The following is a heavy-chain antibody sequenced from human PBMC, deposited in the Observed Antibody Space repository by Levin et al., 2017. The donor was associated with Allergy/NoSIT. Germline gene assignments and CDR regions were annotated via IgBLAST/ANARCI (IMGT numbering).Heavy chain of an antibody. CDR2: ISSSVSPI. CDR3: ARAVRYSGHGTFDY. Sequence: GESLKISCAASGFSFSDYYMSWIRQAPGKGLQWVSSISSSVSPIYYADSVKGRFTISRDNAKNSLYLQMNSLRPEDTAIYYCARAVRYSGHGTFDYWGQGALVTVSS. D-gene: IGHD5-12*01. J-gene: IGHJ4*02. CDR1: GFSFSDYY. V-gene: IGHV3-11*01.